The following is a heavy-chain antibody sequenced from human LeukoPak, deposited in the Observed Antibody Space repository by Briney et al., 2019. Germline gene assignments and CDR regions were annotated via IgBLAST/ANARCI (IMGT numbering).Heavy chain of an antibody. CDR2: ISSSGTT. J-gene: IGHJ4*02. Sequence: SETLSLTCTVSGGSISSYYWSWIRQPPGKGLEWIGYISSSGTTNYNPSLKSRVTISIDTSKNQFSLRLSSVNAADTAVYYCARSDWYLNLDYRGQGTLVTVSS. V-gene: IGHV4-59*01. CDR1: GGSISSYY. D-gene: IGHD6-19*01. CDR3: ARSDWYLNLDY.